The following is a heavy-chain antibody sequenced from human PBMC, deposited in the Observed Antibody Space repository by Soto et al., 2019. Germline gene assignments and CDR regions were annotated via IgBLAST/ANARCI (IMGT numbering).Heavy chain of an antibody. CDR3: AHIPNYYQYDWFDP. V-gene: IGHV2-5*02. CDR2: IYWDDYK. CDR1: GFSLTTRGFG. J-gene: IGHJ5*02. D-gene: IGHD3-16*01. Sequence: QITLKESGPTLVKPTQTLTLTCTFSGFSLTTRGFGVGWIRQPPGKALACLALIYWDDYKRYSPSLQSRLSITKDTSKNQVVLTMAHVDPVDTATYYCAHIPNYYQYDWFDPWGKGTLVSVSS.